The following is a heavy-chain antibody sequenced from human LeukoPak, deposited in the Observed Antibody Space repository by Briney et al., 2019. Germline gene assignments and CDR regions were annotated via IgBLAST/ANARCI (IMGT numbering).Heavy chain of an antibody. CDR2: IYTSGRT. D-gene: IGHD2-2*03. CDR1: GGSISSYY. Sequence: KPSETLSLTCTVSGGSISSYYWSWIRQPAGKGLEWLGRIYTSGRTNYNPSLKRRFTMSVDTSKNQFSLKLSSVTAADTAVYYCATLGYCSSTSCYSADYWGQGTLVTVSS. CDR3: ATLGYCSSTSCYSADY. V-gene: IGHV4-4*07. J-gene: IGHJ4*02.